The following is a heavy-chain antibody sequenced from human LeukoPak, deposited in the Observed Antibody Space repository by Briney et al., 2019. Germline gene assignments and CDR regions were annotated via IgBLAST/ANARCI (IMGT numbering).Heavy chain of an antibody. CDR1: GFTFSSYA. D-gene: IGHD3-22*01. J-gene: IGHJ4*02. CDR2: ISSSSGRIT. V-gene: IGHV3-23*01. CDR3: AKKGYYDGSGYFDH. Sequence: GGSLRLSCAASGFTFSSYAMSWVRQAPGKGLEWVSVISSSSGRITHYADSVKGRFTISRDNSKNTMYLQMNSLRAEDTAVYYCAKKGYYDGSGYFDHWGQGTLVAVSS.